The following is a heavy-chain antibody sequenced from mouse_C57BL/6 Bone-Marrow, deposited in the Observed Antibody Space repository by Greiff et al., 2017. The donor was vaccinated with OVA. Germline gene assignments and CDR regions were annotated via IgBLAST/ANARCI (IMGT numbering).Heavy chain of an antibody. Sequence: EVKLMESGGDLVKPGGSLKLSCAASGFTFSSYGMSWVRQTPDKRLEWVATISSGGSYTYYPDSVKGRFTISRDNAKNTLYLQMSRLKSEDTAMYYCARKNYGSSHYFDYWGQGTTLTVSS. D-gene: IGHD1-1*01. J-gene: IGHJ2*01. CDR1: GFTFSSYG. CDR2: ISSGGSYT. V-gene: IGHV5-6*01. CDR3: ARKNYGSSHYFDY.